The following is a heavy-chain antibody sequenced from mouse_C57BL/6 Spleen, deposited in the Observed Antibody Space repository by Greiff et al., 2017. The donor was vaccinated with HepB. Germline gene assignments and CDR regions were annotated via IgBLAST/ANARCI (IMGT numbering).Heavy chain of an antibody. CDR3: ARDYGSNFDY. CDR1: GYSITSGYY. Sequence: EVQLQESGPGLVKPSQSLSLTCSVTGYSITSGYYWNWIRQFPGNKLEWMGYISYDGSNNYNPSLKNRISITRDTSKNQFFLKLNSVTTEDTATYYCARDYGSNFDYCGQGTTLTVSS. CDR2: ISYDGSN. D-gene: IGHD1-1*01. J-gene: IGHJ2*01. V-gene: IGHV3-6*01.